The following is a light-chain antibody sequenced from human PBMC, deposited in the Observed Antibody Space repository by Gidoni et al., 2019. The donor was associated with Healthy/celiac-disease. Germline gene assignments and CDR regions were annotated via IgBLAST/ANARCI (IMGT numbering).Light chain of an antibody. V-gene: IGKV3-20*01. CDR1: QSVSSSY. Sequence: SQSVSSSYLAWYQQKPGQAPRLLIYGASSRATGIPDRFSGSGSGTDFTLTISRLEPEDFAVYYCQQYGSSPRTFGHGTKVEIK. J-gene: IGKJ1*01. CDR3: QQYGSSPRT. CDR2: GAS.